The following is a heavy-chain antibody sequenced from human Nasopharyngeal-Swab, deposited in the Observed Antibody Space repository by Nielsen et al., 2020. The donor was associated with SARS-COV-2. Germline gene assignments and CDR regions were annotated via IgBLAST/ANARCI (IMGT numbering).Heavy chain of an antibody. CDR2: ISSGRTSI. D-gene: IGHD5-18*01. Sequence: GESLKISCAASGFTFDDYAMHWVRQAPGKGLEWVSCISSGRTSIYYADSVKGRFTISRDNAKNSLYLQMNSLRAEDTAVYYCARGDTDLVTIRDYWGQGTLVTVSS. V-gene: IGHV3-21*01. CDR1: GFTFDDYA. J-gene: IGHJ4*02. CDR3: ARGDTDLVTIRDY.